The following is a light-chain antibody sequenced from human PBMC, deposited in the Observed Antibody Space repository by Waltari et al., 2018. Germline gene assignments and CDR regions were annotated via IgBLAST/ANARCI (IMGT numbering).Light chain of an antibody. CDR3: ATWDDRLTGVL. CDR1: YSNIGSNV. Sequence: QSLLTQPPSASGTPGQRVTISCSGSYSNIGSNVVNWYQQLPGAAPRLLIYSTEQRPSGVPDRFSGSKSGTAASLASSGLQSEDEADYYCATWDDRLTGVLFGGGTKVTVL. CDR2: STE. J-gene: IGLJ2*01. V-gene: IGLV1-44*01.